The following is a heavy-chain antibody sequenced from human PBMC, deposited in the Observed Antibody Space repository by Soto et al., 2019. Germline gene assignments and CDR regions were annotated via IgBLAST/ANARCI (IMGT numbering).Heavy chain of an antibody. CDR2: VSSDGSNK. V-gene: IGHV3-30*04. CDR3: ARGALTVLRGVDY. J-gene: IGHJ4*02. D-gene: IGHD3-10*01. CDR1: GFTFNTYA. Sequence: QVHLEESGGGVVHPGRSLRLSCAASGFTFNTYAVHWVRRAPVNGLELVAVVSSDGSNKYYSVSVMGRFSISSDNSNNTLSLQMNSLRTVDKAVYYCARGALTVLRGVDYWGRGTLVTVSS.